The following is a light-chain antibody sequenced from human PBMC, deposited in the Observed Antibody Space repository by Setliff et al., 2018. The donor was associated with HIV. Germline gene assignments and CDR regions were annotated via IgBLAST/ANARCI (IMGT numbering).Light chain of an antibody. J-gene: IGLJ1*01. CDR2: DVS. Sequence: QSALTQPRSVSGSPGQSVTISCTGTSSDVGGYNYVSWYQQHPGKAPKLMIYDVSKRPSGVPDRFSGSKSGNTASLTISGLQAEDEADYYCSSYTSSITSVFGTGTKVTVL. CDR3: SSYTSSITSV. CDR1: SSDVGGYNY. V-gene: IGLV2-11*01.